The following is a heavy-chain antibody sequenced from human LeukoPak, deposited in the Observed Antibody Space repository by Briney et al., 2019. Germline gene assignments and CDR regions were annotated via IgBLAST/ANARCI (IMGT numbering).Heavy chain of an antibody. CDR1: GFTFSNAW. V-gene: IGHV3-15*01. CDR3: TTDAGYSSSWYGYYYYYMDV. D-gene: IGHD6-13*01. J-gene: IGHJ6*03. CDR2: IKSKTDGGTT. Sequence: GGSLRLSCAASGFTFSNAWMSWVRQAPGKGLEWVGRIKSKTDGGTTDYAAPVKGRFTISRDDSKNKLYLQMNSLKTEDTAVYYCTTDAGYSSSWYGYYYYYMDVWGKGTTVTVSS.